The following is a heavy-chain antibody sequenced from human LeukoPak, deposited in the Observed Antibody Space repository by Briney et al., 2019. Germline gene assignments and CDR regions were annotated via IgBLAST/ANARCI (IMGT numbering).Heavy chain of an antibody. Sequence: SETLSLTCAVYGGSFSGYYWSWIRQPPGKGLEWIEEINHSGSTNYNPSLKSRVTISVDTSKNQFSLKLSSVTAADTAVYYCARVNYDSSGYYRSAPFDYWGQGTLVTVSS. CDR1: GGSFSGYY. V-gene: IGHV4-34*01. CDR3: ARVNYDSSGYYRSAPFDY. CDR2: INHSGST. J-gene: IGHJ4*02. D-gene: IGHD3-22*01.